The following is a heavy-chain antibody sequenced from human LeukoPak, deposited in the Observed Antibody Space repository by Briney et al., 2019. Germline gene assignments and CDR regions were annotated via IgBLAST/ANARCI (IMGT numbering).Heavy chain of an antibody. J-gene: IGHJ4*02. D-gene: IGHD3-9*01. V-gene: IGHV3-21*04. Sequence: PGGSLRLSCAASGFTFSSYWMGWVRQAPGKGLEWVSSISSSSSYIYYADSVKGRFTISRDNAKNSLYLQMNSLRAEDTALYYCAKDRASHYDILTGAPEEWGQGILVTVSS. CDR3: AKDRASHYDILTGAPEE. CDR1: GFTFSSYW. CDR2: ISSSSSYI.